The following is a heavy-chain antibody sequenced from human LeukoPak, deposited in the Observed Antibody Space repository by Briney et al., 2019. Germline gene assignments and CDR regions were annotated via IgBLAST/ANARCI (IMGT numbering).Heavy chain of an antibody. D-gene: IGHD7-27*01. V-gene: IGHV3-48*01. CDR3: VRDKDWGFDS. Sequence: PGGSLRLSCAASGFTFTSYTMNWVRQAPGKGLEWVSHIGTGTSTVGYAESIKGRFTISRDNAKNSVDLQMSSLRVDDSAVYYCVRDKDWGFDSWGQGTLVTVSS. J-gene: IGHJ4*02. CDR2: IGTGTSTV. CDR1: GFTFTSYT.